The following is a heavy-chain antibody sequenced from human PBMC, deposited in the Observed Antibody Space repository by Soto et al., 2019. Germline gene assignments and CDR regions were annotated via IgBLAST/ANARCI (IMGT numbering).Heavy chain of an antibody. V-gene: IGHV1-46*04. CDR1: GYTFTAYG. CDR3: ARDEVPDVQNDAFDI. CDR2: IDPSDGTT. J-gene: IGHJ3*02. Sequence: GASVKVSCKASGYTFTAYGIHWVRQAPGQGLEWMGMIDPSDGTTTYAQKLQGRVTMTRDTATSTVYMELSSLRSEDTAVYYCARDEVPDVQNDAFDIWGQGTMVTVSS.